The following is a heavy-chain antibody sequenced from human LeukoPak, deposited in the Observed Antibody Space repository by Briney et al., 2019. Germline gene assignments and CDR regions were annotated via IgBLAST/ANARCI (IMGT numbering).Heavy chain of an antibody. V-gene: IGHV3-48*01. CDR3: ARDSGYSHFDY. CDR1: GFTFSSYS. CDR2: ISSSSSTI. D-gene: IGHD5-24*01. J-gene: IGHJ4*02. Sequence: GGSLRLSCAASGFTFSSYSMNWVRQAPGKGLEWVSYISSSSSTIYYADSVKGRFTISRDNAKNSLYLQMNSLRAEDTAVYYCARDSGYSHFDYWGQGTLVTVSS.